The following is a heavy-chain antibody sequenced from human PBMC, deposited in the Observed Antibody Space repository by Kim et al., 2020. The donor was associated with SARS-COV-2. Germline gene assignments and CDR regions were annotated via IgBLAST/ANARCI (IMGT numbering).Heavy chain of an antibody. D-gene: IGHD1-20*01. CDR2: ISSSSSYT. CDR1: GFTFSDYY. V-gene: IGHV3-11*03. CDR3: ARFVHNDYNWNPDYYYYYGMDV. J-gene: IGHJ6*02. Sequence: GGSLRLSCAASGFTFSDYYMSWIRQAPGKGLEWVSYISSSSSYTNYADSVKGRFTISRDNAKNSLYLQMNSLRAEDTAVYYCARFVHNDYNWNPDYYYYYGMDVWGQGTTVTVSS.